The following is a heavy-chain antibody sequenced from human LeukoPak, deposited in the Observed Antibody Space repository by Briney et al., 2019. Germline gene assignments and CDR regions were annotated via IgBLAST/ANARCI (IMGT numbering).Heavy chain of an antibody. D-gene: IGHD3-22*01. V-gene: IGHV4-34*01. Sequence: SETLSLTCAVYGGSFSGYYWSWIRQPPGKGLEWIGEINHSGSTNYNPSLKSRVTISVDTSKNQFSLKLSSVTAADTAVYYCARGPYYYESSGYPGNDYWGQGTLVTVSS. CDR3: ARGPYYYESSGYPGNDY. CDR2: INHSGST. J-gene: IGHJ4*02. CDR1: GGSFSGYY.